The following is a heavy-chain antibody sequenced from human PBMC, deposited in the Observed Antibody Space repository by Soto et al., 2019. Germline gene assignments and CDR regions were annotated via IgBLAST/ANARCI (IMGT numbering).Heavy chain of an antibody. D-gene: IGHD5-12*01. V-gene: IGHV6-1*01. CDR3: ARDLPGREGYVNDAFDI. J-gene: IGHJ3*02. CDR1: GDSVSSNSAA. Sequence: PSQTLSLTCAISGDSVSSNSAAWNWIRLSPSRGLEWLARTYYRSRWYNDYAVSVRSRITVNPDTSKNQFSLKLSSVTAADTAVYYCARDLPGREGYVNDAFDIWGQGTMVTVSS. CDR2: TYYRSRWYN.